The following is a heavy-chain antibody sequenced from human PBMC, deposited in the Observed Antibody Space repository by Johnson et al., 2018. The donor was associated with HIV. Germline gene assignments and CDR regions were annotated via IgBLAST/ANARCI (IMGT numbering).Heavy chain of an antibody. CDR3: ARARIGSGGGFDI. J-gene: IGHJ3*02. V-gene: IGHV3-30*04. CDR1: GFTFSSYA. D-gene: IGHD2-15*01. Sequence: QEKLVESGGGLVQPGGSLRLSCAASGFTFSSYAMHWVRQAPGKGLEWVAVISYDGSNKYYADSVKGRFTISRDNSKNTLYLQMNSLRAEDTAVYYCARARIGSGGGFDIWGQGTMVTVSS. CDR2: ISYDGSNK.